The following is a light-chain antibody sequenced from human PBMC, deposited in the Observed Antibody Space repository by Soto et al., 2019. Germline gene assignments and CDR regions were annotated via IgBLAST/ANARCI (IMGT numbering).Light chain of an antibody. CDR2: DAS. CDR3: RHSYGIPVT. Sequence: DIQMTQSPSSLSASIGDRVTITCRASQSISTNLNWYKQKPGKAPNLLIHDASSLQGGVPSRFRGRGSATDFPTTIRSLQAEDFATYYCRHSYGIPVTFRGGTKVE. CDR1: QSISTN. J-gene: IGKJ4*01. V-gene: IGKV1-39*01.